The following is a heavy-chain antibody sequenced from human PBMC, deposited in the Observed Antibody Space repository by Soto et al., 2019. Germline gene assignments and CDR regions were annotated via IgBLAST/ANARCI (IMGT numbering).Heavy chain of an antibody. CDR1: GFTCRSYA. V-gene: IGHV3-23*01. J-gene: IGHJ4*02. CDR3: AKVGGYCSSTSCSDY. CDR2: ISGSGGST. D-gene: IGHD2-2*01. Sequence: GGSLRHSCAASGFTCRSYAMSWVRQATGKGLEWVSAISGSGGSTYYADSVKGRFTISRDNSKNTLYLQMNSLRAEDTAVYYCAKVGGYCSSTSCSDYWGQGTLVTVSS.